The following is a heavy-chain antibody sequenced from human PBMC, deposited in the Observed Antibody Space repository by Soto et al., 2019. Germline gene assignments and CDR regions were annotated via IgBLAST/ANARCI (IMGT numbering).Heavy chain of an antibody. Sequence: ASVKVSCKASGYTFTSYYMHWVRQAPGQGLEWMGIINPSGGSTSYAQNFQGRLTMTRDTSTSTVYMELSSLRSEDTAVYYCARIVSGGHFDYWGQGTLVTAPQ. V-gene: IGHV1-46*01. CDR1: GYTFTSYY. CDR2: INPSGGST. J-gene: IGHJ4*02. CDR3: ARIVSGGHFDY. D-gene: IGHD6-19*01.